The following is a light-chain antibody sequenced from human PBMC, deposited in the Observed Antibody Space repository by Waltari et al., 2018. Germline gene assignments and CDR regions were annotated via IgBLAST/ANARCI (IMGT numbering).Light chain of an antibody. J-gene: IGKJ1*01. Sequence: DIVLTQSPGTLSLSQGDRATPSCRASQSIGRYLAWYQQKPDQAPRLLIYGASSRATGIPDRFSGSGSGTDFSLTISRLEPEDFAVYYCQNHERLPATFGQGTKVEIK. CDR1: QSIGRY. CDR2: GAS. V-gene: IGKV3-20*01. CDR3: QNHERLPAT.